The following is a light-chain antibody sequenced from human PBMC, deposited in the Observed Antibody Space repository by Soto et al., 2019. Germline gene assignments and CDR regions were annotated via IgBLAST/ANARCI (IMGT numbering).Light chain of an antibody. J-gene: IGKJ5*01. V-gene: IGKV3D-20*01. CDR3: QQYGSSPIT. Sequence: IMLTQSPATLSLSPGETATLSCGASQSVSSSYVAWYQHKPGLAPRLLIHDTSSRAIGIPDRLSGSKSGTNFTLTIRRMEPEDVGMYYCQQYGSSPITFGQGTRLDMK. CDR2: DTS. CDR1: QSVSSSY.